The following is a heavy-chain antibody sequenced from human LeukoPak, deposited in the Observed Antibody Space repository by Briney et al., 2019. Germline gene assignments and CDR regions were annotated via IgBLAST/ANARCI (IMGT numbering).Heavy chain of an antibody. V-gene: IGHV3-48*01. CDR1: GFTFSSYS. CDR2: ISSSSSTI. D-gene: IGHD6-19*01. CDR3: ARVRYSSGWQYFQH. J-gene: IGHJ1*01. Sequence: GGSLRLSCAASGFTFSSYSMTWVRQAPGKGLKGVSYISSSSSTIYYADSVKGRFTISRDNAKNSPYLQMNSLRAEDTAVYYCARVRYSSGWQYFQHWGQGTLVTVSS.